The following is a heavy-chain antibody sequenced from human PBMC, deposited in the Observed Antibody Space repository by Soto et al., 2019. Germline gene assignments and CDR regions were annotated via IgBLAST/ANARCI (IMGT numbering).Heavy chain of an antibody. D-gene: IGHD1-26*01. CDR1: GFTFSSYG. Sequence: PGWSLRLSCAASGFTFSSYGMHWVRQAPGKGLEWVAVISYDGSNKYYADSVKGRFTISRDNSKNTLYLQMNSLRAEDTAVYYCAKDPTYSGSYYDYWGQGTLVTVSS. V-gene: IGHV3-30*18. CDR2: ISYDGSNK. CDR3: AKDPTYSGSYYDY. J-gene: IGHJ4*02.